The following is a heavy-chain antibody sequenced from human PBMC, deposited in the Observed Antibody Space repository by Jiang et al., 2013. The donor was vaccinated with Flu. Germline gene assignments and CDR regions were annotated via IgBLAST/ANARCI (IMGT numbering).Heavy chain of an antibody. CDR1: GFAFSDRY. D-gene: IGHD3-22*01. CDR2: ISNSGLTI. V-gene: IGHV3-11*01. Sequence: VQLVESGGGLVKPGGSLRLSCAASGFAFSDRYMSWIRQAPGKGPEWVSYISNSGLTIYYRDSVQGRFTISRDNAKNSLYLQMNSLRAEDSAIYFCASFWVYFDTSGYHFQYQVVSNDAFDVWGRGTPVTVSS. CDR3: ASFWVYFDTSGYHFQYQVVSNDAFDV. J-gene: IGHJ3*01.